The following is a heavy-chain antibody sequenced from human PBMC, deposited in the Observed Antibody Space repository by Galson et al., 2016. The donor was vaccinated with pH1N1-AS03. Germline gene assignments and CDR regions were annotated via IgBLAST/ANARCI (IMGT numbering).Heavy chain of an antibody. CDR1: GYIFNSYG. V-gene: IGHV1-18*01. CDR3: AREADHASY. J-gene: IGHJ4*02. CDR2: ISVFTGKT. D-gene: IGHD3-10*01. Sequence: SVKVSCKASGYIFNSYGIAWVRQAPGQGLEWMGWISVFTGKTNYADKFQDRVTMTRQISTTTAYLELRSLRADNTAVYYCAREADHASYWGQGTLVTVSS.